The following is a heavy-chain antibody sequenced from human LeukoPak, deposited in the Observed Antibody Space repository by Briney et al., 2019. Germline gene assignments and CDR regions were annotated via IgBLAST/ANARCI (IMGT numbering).Heavy chain of an antibody. D-gene: IGHD4-11*01. CDR2: IYPDDSDT. CDR1: GYSFTNYW. Sequence: GESLKISCKGSGYSFTNYWIGWVRQMPGKGLEWMGIIYPDDSDTRYSLAFQGQVTLSADKSISTAYLQWSSLKASDTAMYYCARRNSYSPVDYWGQGTLVTVSS. J-gene: IGHJ4*02. V-gene: IGHV5-51*01. CDR3: ARRNSYSPVDY.